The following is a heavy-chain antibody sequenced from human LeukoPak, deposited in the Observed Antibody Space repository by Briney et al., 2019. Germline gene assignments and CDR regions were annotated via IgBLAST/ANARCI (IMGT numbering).Heavy chain of an antibody. V-gene: IGHV4-34*01. CDR2: INHSGST. Sequence: SETLSLTCAVYGGSFSGYYWSWIRQPPGKGLEWIGEINHSGSTNYNPSLKSRVTISVDTSKNQFSLKLSSVTAADTAVYYCARGALGAAGRLDYWGQGTLVTVSS. J-gene: IGHJ4*02. CDR1: GGSFSGYY. CDR3: ARGALGAAGRLDY. D-gene: IGHD6-13*01.